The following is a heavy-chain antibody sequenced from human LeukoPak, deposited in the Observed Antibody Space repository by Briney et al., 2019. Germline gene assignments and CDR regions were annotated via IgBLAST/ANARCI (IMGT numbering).Heavy chain of an antibody. Sequence: PGGSLRLSCAASGFTFSSYAMSWVRQAPGKGLEWVSSISGSDGSIYYADSVKGRFTISRDNSKSTLYLQMNSLRAEDTAIYYCAKEAVAAAGPFDYWGQRTLVTVSS. CDR3: AKEAVAAAGPFDY. V-gene: IGHV3-23*01. J-gene: IGHJ4*02. D-gene: IGHD6-13*01. CDR1: GFTFSSYA. CDR2: ISGSDGSI.